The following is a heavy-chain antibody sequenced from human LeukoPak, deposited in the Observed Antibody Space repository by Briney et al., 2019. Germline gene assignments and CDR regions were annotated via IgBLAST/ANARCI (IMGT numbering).Heavy chain of an antibody. CDR2: IYPGDSDT. CDR1: GYNFANYW. D-gene: IGHD6-19*01. Sequence: GESLKISCKGSGYNFANYWIGWVRQTPGKGLEWIGIIYPGDSDTRYSPSFQGQVTISADKSISTAYLQWSSLKASDTAMFYCVRLLGGYSSGPHFDYWGQGTLVTASS. CDR3: VRLLGGYSSGPHFDY. J-gene: IGHJ4*02. V-gene: IGHV5-51*01.